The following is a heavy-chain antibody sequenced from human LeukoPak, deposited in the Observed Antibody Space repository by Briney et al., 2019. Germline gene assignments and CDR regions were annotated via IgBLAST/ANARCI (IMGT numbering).Heavy chain of an antibody. CDR2: INPNSGGT. Sequence: ASVTVSCKASGYTFTGYYMHWVRQAPGQGLEWMGWINPNSGGTNYAQKFQGRVTMTRDTSISTAYMELSRLRSDDTAVYYCAREWELLFNWFDPWGQGTLVTVSS. V-gene: IGHV1-2*02. CDR3: AREWELLFNWFDP. D-gene: IGHD1-26*01. CDR1: GYTFTGYY. J-gene: IGHJ5*02.